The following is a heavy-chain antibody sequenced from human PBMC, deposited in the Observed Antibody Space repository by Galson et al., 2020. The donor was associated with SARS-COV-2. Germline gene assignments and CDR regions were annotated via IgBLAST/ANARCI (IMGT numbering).Heavy chain of an antibody. CDR1: IFTFSSYN. J-gene: IGHJ3*01. V-gene: IGHV3-21*06. Sequence: GESLKISCAASIFTFSSYNMNWVRQAPGKGLEWVSSISSTGTYIHYADSVKGRITISRDNAKNSLCLQLNSLRAEDTAVYYCARDSPYFDGLGIHALDLWGQGTMVTVSS. D-gene: IGHD3-10*01. CDR2: ISSTGTYI. CDR3: ARDSPYFDGLGIHALDL.